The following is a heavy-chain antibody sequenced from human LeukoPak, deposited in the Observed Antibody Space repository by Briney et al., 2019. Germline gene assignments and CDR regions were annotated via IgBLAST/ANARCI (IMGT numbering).Heavy chain of an antibody. J-gene: IGHJ4*02. Sequence: GGSLRLSCAASGFTFSSYAMSWVRQAPGKGLEWVSAISGSGGSTYYAGSVKGRFTISRDNSKNTLYLQMNSLRAEDTAVYYCAKERYYDSSGYPYYLDYWGQGTLVTVSS. CDR3: AKERYYDSSGYPYYLDY. CDR1: GFTFSSYA. D-gene: IGHD3-22*01. CDR2: ISGSGGST. V-gene: IGHV3-23*01.